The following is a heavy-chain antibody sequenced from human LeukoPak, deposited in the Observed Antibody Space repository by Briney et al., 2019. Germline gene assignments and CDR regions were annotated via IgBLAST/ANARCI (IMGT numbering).Heavy chain of an antibody. J-gene: IGHJ4*02. V-gene: IGHV3-30*04. CDR3: ARGRPHGNDY. CDR1: GFTFSNYA. Sequence: PGGSLRLSCAASGFTFSNYAMHWVRQAPGKGLEWVAVISYDGSNKYYADSVKGRFTISRDNSKNTLYLQMNSLRAEDTAVYYCARGRPHGNDYWGQGTLVTVSS. D-gene: IGHD4-23*01. CDR2: ISYDGSNK.